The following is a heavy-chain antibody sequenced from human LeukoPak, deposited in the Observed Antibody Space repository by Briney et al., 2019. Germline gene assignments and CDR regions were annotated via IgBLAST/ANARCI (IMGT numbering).Heavy chain of an antibody. CDR2: ISYDGSNK. CDR3: AKGVWAFDY. Sequence: GGSLRLSCAASGFTFSSYAIHWVRQAPGKGLEWVAVISYDGSNKYYADSVKGRFTISRDNSKNTLYLQMNSLRAEDTAVYYCAKGVWAFDYWGQGTLVTVSS. D-gene: IGHD6-6*01. CDR1: GFTFSSYA. J-gene: IGHJ4*02. V-gene: IGHV3-30*04.